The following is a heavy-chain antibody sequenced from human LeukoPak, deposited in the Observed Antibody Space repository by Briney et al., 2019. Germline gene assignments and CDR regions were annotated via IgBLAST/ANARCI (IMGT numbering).Heavy chain of an antibody. D-gene: IGHD3-10*01. Sequence: GSLRLSCAASGFTVSSNYMSWVRQAPGKGLEWVSVIYSGGSTYYADSVKGRFTISRDNSKNTLYLQMNSLRAEDTAVYYCARGGYYGSGSSLDAFDIWGQGTMVTVSS. CDR1: GFTVSSNY. CDR2: IYSGGST. J-gene: IGHJ3*02. V-gene: IGHV3-66*01. CDR3: ARGGYYGSGSSLDAFDI.